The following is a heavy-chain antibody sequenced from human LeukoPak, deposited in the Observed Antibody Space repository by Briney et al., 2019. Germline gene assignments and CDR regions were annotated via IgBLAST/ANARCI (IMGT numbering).Heavy chain of an antibody. CDR1: GGSFSSGLYY. CDR3: ARDSRRDGYNLDY. Sequence: SETLSLTCTVSGGSFSSGLYYWTWIRQPAGKGLMWIGRIYISGSTNYNPSLKSRVTISRDTSKNEFSLKLSSVTAADTAVYYCARDSRRDGYNLDYWGRGTLVTVSS. J-gene: IGHJ4*02. CDR2: IYISGST. D-gene: IGHD5-24*01. V-gene: IGHV4-61*02.